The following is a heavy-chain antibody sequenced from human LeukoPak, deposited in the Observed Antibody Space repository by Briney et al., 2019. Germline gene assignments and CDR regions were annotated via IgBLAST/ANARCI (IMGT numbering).Heavy chain of an antibody. V-gene: IGHV4-34*01. D-gene: IGHD6-19*01. J-gene: IGHJ4*02. Sequence: SGTLSLTCAVYGGSFSGYYWSWIRQPPGKGLEWIGEINHSGSTNYNPTLKSRVTISVDTSKNQFSLKMTSVTAADTAVYYCARISEGIPVALYWGQGTLVTVSS. CDR2: INHSGST. CDR3: ARISEGIPVALY. CDR1: GGSFSGYY.